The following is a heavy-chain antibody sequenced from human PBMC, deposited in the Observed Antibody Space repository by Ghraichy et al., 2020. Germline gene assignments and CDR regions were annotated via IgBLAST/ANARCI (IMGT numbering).Heavy chain of an antibody. V-gene: IGHV3-7*03. J-gene: IGHJ4*02. CDR1: GFTISTSW. CDR3: AKDDLAY. Sequence: GGSLRLSCAASGFTISTSWVTWVRQAPGKGLEWVATIKHDGTEKFYVDSVKGRFSISRDSAQNSLYLQMNSLRAEDTAVYYCAKDDLAYGGQGTLVIVSS. CDR2: IKHDGTEK. D-gene: IGHD3/OR15-3a*01.